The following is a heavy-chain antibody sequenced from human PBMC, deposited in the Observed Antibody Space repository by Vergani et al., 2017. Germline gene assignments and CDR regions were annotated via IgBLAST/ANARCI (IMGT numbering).Heavy chain of an antibody. Sequence: QVQLQESGPGLVKPSQTLSLTCSVSGDSISSGVYYWNWIRQHPGKGLEWIGYIYSTGSTHHNPSLRRRINMSVDTSKNQFSLKLNSVTAADTAMYYCARMGGYDESEALRIGYFDSWGPGILVTVSS. V-gene: IGHV4-31*03. CDR3: ARMGGYDESEALRIGYFDS. D-gene: IGHD3-22*01. J-gene: IGHJ4*02. CDR1: GDSISSGVYY. CDR2: IYSTGST.